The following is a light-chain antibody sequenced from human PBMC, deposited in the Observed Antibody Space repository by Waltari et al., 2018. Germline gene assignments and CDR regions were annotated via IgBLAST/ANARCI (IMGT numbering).Light chain of an antibody. CDR3: QQYYNVPRT. J-gene: IGKJ5*01. CDR2: DAS. Sequence: DIQMTQSPSSLSASVGDRVTITCQAKQQVSKSLNWYQQKPGKAPNLLIYDASNLQSGIPSRFSGSGSGTHFTFTISSLQPEDIATYYCQQYYNVPRTFGQGTRLEIK. CDR1: QQVSKS. V-gene: IGKV1-33*01.